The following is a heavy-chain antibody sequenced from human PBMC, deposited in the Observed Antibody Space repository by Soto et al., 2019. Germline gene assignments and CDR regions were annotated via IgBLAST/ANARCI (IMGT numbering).Heavy chain of an antibody. D-gene: IGHD1-26*01. CDR1: GFTFSSYG. CDR2: IWYDGSNK. J-gene: IGHJ5*02. Sequence: QVQLVESGGGVVQPGRSLRLSCAASGFTFSSYGMRWVRQAPGKGLEWVAVIWYDGSNKYYADSVKGRFTISRDNSKNTLYLQMNSLRAEDTAVYYCARPLSRSYSNWFDPWGQGTLVTVSS. CDR3: ARPLSRSYSNWFDP. V-gene: IGHV3-33*01.